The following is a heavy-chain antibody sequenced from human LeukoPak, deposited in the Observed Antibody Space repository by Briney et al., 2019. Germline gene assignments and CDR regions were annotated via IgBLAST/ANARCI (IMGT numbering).Heavy chain of an antibody. D-gene: IGHD1-26*01. CDR1: GGSISSGGYY. CDR3: SRGGSYCDY. V-gene: IGHV4-31*03. Sequence: SETLSLTCTVSGGSISSGGYYWSWIRQHPGKGLEWIGYDYFSGSTYYNPSLKSRVTISVDTSKNQFSLKLSSVTAADTAVYYCSRGGSYCDYWGQGNLVPVSS. J-gene: IGHJ4*02. CDR2: DYFSGST.